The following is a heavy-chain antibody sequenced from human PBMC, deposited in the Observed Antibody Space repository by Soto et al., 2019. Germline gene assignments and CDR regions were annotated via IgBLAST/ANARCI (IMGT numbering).Heavy chain of an antibody. V-gene: IGHV3-7*01. CDR3: AGLDTSMVQTAGY. CDR2: IKRDGSEK. D-gene: IGHD5-18*01. J-gene: IGHJ4*01. CDR1: GFTFSNYW. Sequence: EVQLVESGGGLVQPGGSLRLSCTASGFTFSNYWMSWVRQAPGKGLEWVANIKRDGSEKGYVDSVKGRFTISRDNAKNSLFLQMNSLRAEDTAVYYCAGLDTSMVQTAGYWGHGTLVTVSS.